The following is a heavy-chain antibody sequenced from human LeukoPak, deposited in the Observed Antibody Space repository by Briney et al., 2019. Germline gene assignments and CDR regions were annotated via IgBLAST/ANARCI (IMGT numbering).Heavy chain of an antibody. CDR2: IYTSGST. D-gene: IGHD4/OR15-4a*01. CDR3: ARLTMVAYFDY. Sequence: SQTLSRTCTVSGGSISSGSYYWSWIRQPAGKGLEWIGRIYTSGSTNYNPSLKSRVTISVDTSKNQFSLKLSSVTAADTAVYYCARLTMVAYFDYWGRGTLVTVSS. CDR1: GGSISSGSYY. V-gene: IGHV4-61*02. J-gene: IGHJ4*02.